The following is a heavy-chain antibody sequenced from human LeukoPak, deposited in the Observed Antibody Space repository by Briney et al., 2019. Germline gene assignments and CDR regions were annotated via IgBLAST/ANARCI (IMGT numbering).Heavy chain of an antibody. J-gene: IGHJ3*02. D-gene: IGHD1-1*01. Sequence: GGSLRLSCAGSGFTFSTYAMTWVRQAPGKGLEWVSTISDSAGGTYYADSVKGRFTISRDNSKNTLYLQMNSLRAEDTALYYCAIFSRPGEGIWSQGTMVTVSS. CDR2: ISDSAGGT. CDR1: GFTFSTYA. V-gene: IGHV3-23*01. CDR3: AIFSRPGEGI.